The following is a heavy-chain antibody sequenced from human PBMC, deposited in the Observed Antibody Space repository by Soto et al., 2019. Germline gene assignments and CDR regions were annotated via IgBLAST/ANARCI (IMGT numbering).Heavy chain of an antibody. J-gene: IGHJ4*02. CDR2: ISQSGNT. CDR1: IGSFSGYY. CDR3: ARAPKVSGSSQTRPDF. Sequence: SETLSLTCSIYIGSFSGYYWSWIRQPPGKGLEWIGEISQSGNTNYSPSLKSRVSISIDTSKKQFSLNLASVSAADTAVYYCARAPKVSGSSQTRPDFWGQGTLVTVSS. V-gene: IGHV4-34*01. D-gene: IGHD6-6*01.